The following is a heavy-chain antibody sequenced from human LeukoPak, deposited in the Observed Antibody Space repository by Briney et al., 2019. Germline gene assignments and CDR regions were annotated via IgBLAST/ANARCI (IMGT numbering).Heavy chain of an antibody. CDR1: GYTFTSYG. CDR2: ISAYNGNT. Sequence: GASVKVSCKASGYTFTSYGIRWVRQAAGRGLEWMGWISAYNGNTHYAHKLQGRVTMTTDTSTSTAYMELRSLRSGETAVYYCASGRLVGATGYFDYWGQGTLVTVSS. J-gene: IGHJ4*02. CDR3: ASGRLVGATGYFDY. V-gene: IGHV1-18*01. D-gene: IGHD1-26*01.